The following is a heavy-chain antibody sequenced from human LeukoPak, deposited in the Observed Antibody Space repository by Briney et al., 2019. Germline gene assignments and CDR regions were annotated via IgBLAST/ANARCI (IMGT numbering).Heavy chain of an antibody. CDR3: AREPYYYDSSGYRFCWFDP. CDR2: IYYGGTT. Sequence: PPETLSLTCTVSGGSISSSSYCWGWIRQPPGKGLEWIGSIYYGGTTYYNPSLKSRVTISVDKSKNQFSLKLSSVTAADTAVYYCAREPYYYDSSGYRFCWFDPWGQGTLVTVSS. V-gene: IGHV4-39*07. CDR1: GGSISSSSYC. J-gene: IGHJ5*02. D-gene: IGHD3-22*01.